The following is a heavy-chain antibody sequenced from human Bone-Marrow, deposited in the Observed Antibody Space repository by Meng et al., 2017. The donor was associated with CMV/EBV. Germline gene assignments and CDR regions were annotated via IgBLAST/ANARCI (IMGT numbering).Heavy chain of an antibody. CDR3: ARGSPFTYYDFWSGYFPHDAFDI. J-gene: IGHJ3*02. CDR1: GGSISSYY. CDR2: IYYSGST. Sequence: GSLRLSCTVSGGSISSYYWSWIRQPPGKGLEWIGYIYYSGSTNYNPSLKSRVTISVDTSKNQFSLKLSSVTAADTAVYYCARGSPFTYYDFWSGYFPHDAFDIWGQGTRVTGSS. V-gene: IGHV4-59*01. D-gene: IGHD3-3*01.